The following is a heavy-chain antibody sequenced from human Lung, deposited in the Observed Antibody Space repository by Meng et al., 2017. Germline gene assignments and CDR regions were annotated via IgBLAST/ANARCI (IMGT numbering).Heavy chain of an antibody. CDR1: GYTFTNYA. CDR2: INAGNGNT. Sequence: QVQLVQSGAEVKKSGASVKVFCKASGYTFTNYAMHWVRQAPGQRLEWMGWINAGNGNTKYSQKFRGRVTITRDTSASTAYMELSSLRSEDTAVYYCARSKSIAAAGGYWGQGTLVTVSS. CDR3: ARSKSIAAAGGY. V-gene: IGHV1-3*01. J-gene: IGHJ4*02. D-gene: IGHD6-13*01.